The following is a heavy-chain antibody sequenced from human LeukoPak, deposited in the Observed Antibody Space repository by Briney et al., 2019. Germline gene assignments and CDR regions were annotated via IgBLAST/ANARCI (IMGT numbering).Heavy chain of an antibody. Sequence: SSETLSLTCAVYGGSFSGYYWSWIRQPPGKGLEWIGEINHSGSTNYNPSLKSRVTISVDTSKNQFSLKPSSVTAADTAVYYCARVPQYQLPYRGIDPWGQGTLVTVSS. CDR3: ARVPQYQLPYRGIDP. CDR1: GGSFSGYY. CDR2: INHSGST. J-gene: IGHJ5*02. V-gene: IGHV4-34*01. D-gene: IGHD2-2*01.